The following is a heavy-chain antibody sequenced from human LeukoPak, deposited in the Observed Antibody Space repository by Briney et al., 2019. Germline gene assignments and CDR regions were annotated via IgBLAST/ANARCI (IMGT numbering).Heavy chain of an antibody. D-gene: IGHD2-2*01. CDR2: ISAYNGNT. CDR1: GYTFTSYG. J-gene: IGHJ4*02. CDR3: ARSVVPAAIDY. V-gene: IGHV1-18*01. Sequence: PSVKVSCKASGYTFTSYGISWVRQAHGQGLEWMGWISAYNGNTNYAQKLQGRITMTTDTSTSTAYMELRSLRSDDTAVYYCARSVVPAAIDYWGQGTLVTVSS.